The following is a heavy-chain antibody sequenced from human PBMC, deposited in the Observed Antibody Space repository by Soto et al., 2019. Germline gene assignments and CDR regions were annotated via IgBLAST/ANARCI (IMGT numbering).Heavy chain of an antibody. CDR1: GFTFSSYS. CDR2: ISSSSSYI. D-gene: IGHD1-26*01. J-gene: IGHJ4*02. Sequence: EVQLVESGGGLVKPGGSLRLSCAASGFTFSSYSMNWVRQAPGKGLEWVSSISSSSSYIYYADSVKGRFTISRDNAKNSLYLQMNSLRAEDTAVYYCARDREGATDTEFDYWGQGTLVTVSS. V-gene: IGHV3-21*04. CDR3: ARDREGATDTEFDY.